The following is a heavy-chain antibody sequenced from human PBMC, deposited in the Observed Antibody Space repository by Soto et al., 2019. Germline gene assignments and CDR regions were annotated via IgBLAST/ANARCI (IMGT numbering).Heavy chain of an antibody. CDR1: GFTLSIYA. CDR2: TTGGAGLT. Sequence: GGSLRLSCTASGFTLSIYAINWVRQAPGKGLEWVSATTGGAGLTYYADSVKGRFSVSSDNPGNTLYLQLNSLRPEDTAVYYCARVDRGSVARPTRLDPWGQGTLVTVSS. V-gene: IGHV3-23*01. D-gene: IGHD2-21*01. CDR3: ARVDRGSVARPTRLDP. J-gene: IGHJ5*02.